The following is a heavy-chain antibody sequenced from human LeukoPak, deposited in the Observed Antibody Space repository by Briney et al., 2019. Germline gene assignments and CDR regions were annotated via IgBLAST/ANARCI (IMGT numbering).Heavy chain of an antibody. D-gene: IGHD5-12*01. V-gene: IGHV1-2*02. CDR2: INPNSGGT. J-gene: IGHJ3*02. Sequence: ASVKVSCKASGYTFTGYYMHWVRQAPGQGLEWMGWINPNSGGTNYAQKFQGRVTMTRDTPISTAYMELSRLRSDDTAVYYCAREDDKVGAFDIWGQGTMVTVSS. CDR3: AREDDKVGAFDI. CDR1: GYTFTGYY.